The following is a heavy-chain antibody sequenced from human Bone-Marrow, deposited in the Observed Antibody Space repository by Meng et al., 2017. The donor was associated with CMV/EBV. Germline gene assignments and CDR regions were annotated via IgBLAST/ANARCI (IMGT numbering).Heavy chain of an antibody. CDR3: TREPTSASRWNAYNYYGMDV. V-gene: IGHV3-49*04. Sequence: GESLKISCTASGFIFGDYVMSWVRQAPGKGLEWVGLIRSRPYGGTTEYAASVKGRFTISRDDFKSSAYLEVNSLRTEDTAVYYCTREPTSASRWNAYNYYGMDVWVQGTTVTVSS. CDR1: GFIFGDYV. D-gene: IGHD6-13*01. J-gene: IGHJ6*02. CDR2: IRSRPYGGTT.